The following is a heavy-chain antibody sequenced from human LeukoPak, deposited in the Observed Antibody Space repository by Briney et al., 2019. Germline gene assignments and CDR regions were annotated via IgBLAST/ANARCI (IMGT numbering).Heavy chain of an antibody. D-gene: IGHD3-22*01. CDR1: GGTFSSYA. CDR3: ARQVVVMTAWFDP. CDR2: IIPILGTA. J-gene: IGHJ5*02. Sequence: SVKVSCKASGGTFSSYAISWVRQAPGQGLEWMGGIIPILGTANYAQKFQGRVTITADESTSTAYMELSSLRSEDTAVYYCARQVVVMTAWFDPWGQGTLVTVSS. V-gene: IGHV1-69*13.